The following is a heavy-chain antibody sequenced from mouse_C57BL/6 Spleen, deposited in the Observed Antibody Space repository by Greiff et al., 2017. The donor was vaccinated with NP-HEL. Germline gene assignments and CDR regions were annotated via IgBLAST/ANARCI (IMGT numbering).Heavy chain of an antibody. D-gene: IGHD2-12*01. J-gene: IGHJ3*01. V-gene: IGHV1-50*01. CDR1: GYTFTSYW. CDR3: ARSRYSPFAY. CDR2: IDPSDSYT. Sequence: QVQLQQPGAELVKPGASVKLSCKASGYTFTSYWMQWVKQRPGQGLEWIGEIDPSDSYTNYNQKFKGKATLTVDTSSSTAYMQLSSLTSEDSAVYYCARSRYSPFAYWGQGTLVTVSA.